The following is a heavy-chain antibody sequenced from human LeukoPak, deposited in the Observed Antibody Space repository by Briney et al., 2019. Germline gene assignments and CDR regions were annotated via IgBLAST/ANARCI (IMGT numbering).Heavy chain of an antibody. D-gene: IGHD4-17*01. Sequence: ASVKVSCKASGGTFNNYAISWVRQAPGQGLEWMGGVIPFLGKTDYAQNFQGRVTTAADDSARTSYMELNSLRSEDTAVYFCARIYYGDYVRPYNYYYYVMDVWGQGTTVTVSS. V-gene: IGHV1-69*01. CDR2: VIPFLGKT. CDR3: ARIYYGDYVRPYNYYYYVMDV. CDR1: GGTFNNYA. J-gene: IGHJ6*02.